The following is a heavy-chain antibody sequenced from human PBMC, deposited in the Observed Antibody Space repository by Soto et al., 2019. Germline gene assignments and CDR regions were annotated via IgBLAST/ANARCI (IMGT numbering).Heavy chain of an antibody. Sequence: SETLSLTCTVSGCSISSGGYYWSWIRQHPGKGLEWIGYIYYSGSTYYNPSLKSRVTISVDTSKNQFSLKLSSVTAADTAVYYCVRDYEVSPAHWFDPWGQGTLVTV. J-gene: IGHJ5*02. CDR1: GCSISSGGYY. CDR2: IYYSGST. CDR3: VRDYEVSPAHWFDP. D-gene: IGHD5-12*01. V-gene: IGHV4-31*03.